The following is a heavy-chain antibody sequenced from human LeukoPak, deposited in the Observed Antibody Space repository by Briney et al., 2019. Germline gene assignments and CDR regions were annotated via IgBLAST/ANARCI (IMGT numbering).Heavy chain of an antibody. CDR2: ISYDGSNK. CDR3: ARGQIVDIVVVPGDYYYGMDV. V-gene: IGHV3-30-3*01. CDR1: GFTFSSYA. D-gene: IGHD2-2*01. Sequence: GGSLRLSCAASGFTFSSYAMHWVRQAPGKGLEWVAVISYDGSNKYYADSVKGRFTISRDNSKNTLYLQINSLRAEDTAVYYCARGQIVDIVVVPGDYYYGMDVWGQGTTVTVSS. J-gene: IGHJ6*02.